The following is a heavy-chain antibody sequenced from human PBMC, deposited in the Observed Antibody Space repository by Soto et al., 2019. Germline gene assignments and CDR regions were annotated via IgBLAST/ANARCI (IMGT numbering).Heavy chain of an antibody. CDR2: VNPSGGHT. D-gene: IGHD2-21*02. J-gene: IGHJ4*02. CDR3: ARGGHVVVATAALDS. CDR1: GDTFTDYY. Sequence: QVQLMQSGAEVKKPGASVKVSCKASGDTFTDYYIHWVRQAPGQGLEWMGTVNPSGGHTTYAQHLLGKGTMTWETSTSTLYMELTSLTSADTAKYSGARGGHVVVATAALDSWGQGTLVTVPS. V-gene: IGHV1-46*04.